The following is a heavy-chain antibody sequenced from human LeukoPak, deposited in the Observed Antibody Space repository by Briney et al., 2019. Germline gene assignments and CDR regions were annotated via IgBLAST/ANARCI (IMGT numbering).Heavy chain of an antibody. CDR1: GYTLTELS. Sequence: ASVKVSCKVSGYTLTELSMRWVRQAPGQGLEWMGGIIPIFGTANYAQKFQGRVTITTDESTSTAYMELSSLRSEDTAVYYCARGVAAAPYYFDYWGQGTLVTVSS. D-gene: IGHD6-13*01. CDR3: ARGVAAAPYYFDY. CDR2: IIPIFGTA. V-gene: IGHV1-69*05. J-gene: IGHJ4*02.